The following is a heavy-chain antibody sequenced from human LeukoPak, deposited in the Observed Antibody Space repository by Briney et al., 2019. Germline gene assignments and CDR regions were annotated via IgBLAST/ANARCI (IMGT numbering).Heavy chain of an antibody. CDR2: ISSTSTYI. V-gene: IGHV3-21*01. J-gene: IGHJ6*04. D-gene: IGHD3-10*02. CDR3: AELGITMIGGV. Sequence: GSLRLSCAASGFTFRSFSMNWVRQAPGKGLDWVSSISSTSTYIYYADSVKGRFTISRDNAKNSLYLQMNSLRAEDTAVYYCAELGITMIGGVWGKGTTVTISS. CDR1: GFTFRSFS.